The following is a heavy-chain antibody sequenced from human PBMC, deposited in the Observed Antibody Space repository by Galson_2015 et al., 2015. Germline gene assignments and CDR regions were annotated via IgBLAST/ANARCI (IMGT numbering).Heavy chain of an antibody. Sequence: SLRLSCAASGFTFSNAWMSWVRQAPGKGLEWVGRIKSKTDGGTTDYAAPVKGRFTISRDGSKNTLYLQMNSLKTEDTAVYYCTRSRPYYYYMDVWGKGTAVTVSS. V-gene: IGHV3-15*01. CDR3: TRSRPYYYYMDV. CDR2: IKSKTDGGTT. J-gene: IGHJ6*03. CDR1: GFTFSNAW.